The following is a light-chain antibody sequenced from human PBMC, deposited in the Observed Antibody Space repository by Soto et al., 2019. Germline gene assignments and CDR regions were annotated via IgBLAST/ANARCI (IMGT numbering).Light chain of an antibody. Sequence: ESVLTQSPGTLSLSPGDRATLSCRASQSVSSSYLAWYQQKPGQAPRLLIYGASSRATGIPDRFSGSGSGTDFTLTISRLEPEDFAVYYCQQYGSSPQTFGQGTKVDIK. CDR3: QQYGSSPQT. J-gene: IGKJ1*01. CDR1: QSVSSSY. CDR2: GAS. V-gene: IGKV3-20*01.